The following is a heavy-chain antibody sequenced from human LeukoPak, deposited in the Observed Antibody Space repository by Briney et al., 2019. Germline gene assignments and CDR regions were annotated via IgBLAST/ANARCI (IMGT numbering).Heavy chain of an antibody. D-gene: IGHD1-26*01. J-gene: IGHJ3*01. CDR2: VSHEGGTK. CDR3: GEGLGPPPTATGFAGFDV. CDR1: GFMFSNSA. Sequence: GGSLTLSCAASGFMFSNSAMNWVRQSPGRGLEWLAVVSHEGGTKNYANSVKGRISVSRDNFRDTLFLQLNSLRPDDTSVYYCGEGLGPPPTATGFAGFDVWGLGTLVIVSS. V-gene: IGHV3-30-3*01.